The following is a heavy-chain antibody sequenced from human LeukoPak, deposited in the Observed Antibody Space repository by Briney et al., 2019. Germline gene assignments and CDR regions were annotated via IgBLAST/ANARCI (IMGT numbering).Heavy chain of an antibody. J-gene: IGHJ4*02. CDR3: ASASPRGSSSRSFDY. CDR2: ISAYNGNT. CDR1: GYTFTSYG. V-gene: IGHV1-18*01. D-gene: IGHD6-6*01. Sequence: ASVKVSCKASGYTFTSYGISRVRQAPGQGLEWMGWISAYNGNTNYAQKPQGRVTMTTDTSTSTAYMELRSLRSDDTAVYYCASASPRGSSSRSFDYWGQGTLVTV.